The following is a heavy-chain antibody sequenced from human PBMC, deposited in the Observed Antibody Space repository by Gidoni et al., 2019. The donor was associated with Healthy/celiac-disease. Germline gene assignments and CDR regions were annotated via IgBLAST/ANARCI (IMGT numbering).Heavy chain of an antibody. J-gene: IGHJ3*02. CDR3: ARASVDVVVTDSDAFDI. CDR2: IWYDGSNK. D-gene: IGHD2-21*02. CDR1: GFTFSSSG. V-gene: IGHV3-33*01. Sequence: QVQLVESGGGVVQPGRSLRLPCPASGFTFSSSGMHWVRQAPGKGLEWVAVIWYDGSNKYYADSGKGRFTISRDNSKNTLYLQMNSLRAEDTAVYYCARASVDVVVTDSDAFDIWGQGTMVTVSS.